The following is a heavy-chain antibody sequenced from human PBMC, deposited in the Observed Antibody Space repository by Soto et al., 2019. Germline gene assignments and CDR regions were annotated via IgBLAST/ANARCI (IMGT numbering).Heavy chain of an antibody. CDR1: GYRFTTYW. CDR2: IYPGDSDT. V-gene: IGHV5-51*01. D-gene: IGHD2-2*01. CDR3: ARHGAQYQHVPALYYGLDV. J-gene: IGHJ6*02. Sequence: PGESLKISCKGSGYRFTTYWVAWVRQVPGKGLEWMGNIYPGDSDTRYSPSFQGQVTISADKSITTAYLQWSGLKASDNAMYYCARHGAQYQHVPALYYGLDVWGQGTTVTVS.